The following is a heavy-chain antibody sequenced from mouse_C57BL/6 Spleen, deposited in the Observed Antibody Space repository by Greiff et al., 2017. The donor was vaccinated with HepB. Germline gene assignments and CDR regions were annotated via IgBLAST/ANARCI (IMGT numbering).Heavy chain of an antibody. CDR3: ARRARNYSNFDWYFDV. D-gene: IGHD2-5*01. CDR1: GFSLSTSGMG. CDR2: IYWDDDK. Sequence: QVTLKESGPGILQSSQTLSLTCSFSGFSLSTSGMGVSWIRQPSGQGLVWLAHIYWDDDKRYNPSLKSRLTISKDTSRNQVFLKITSVDTADTATYYCARRARNYSNFDWYFDVWGTGTTVTVSS. V-gene: IGHV8-12*01. J-gene: IGHJ1*03.